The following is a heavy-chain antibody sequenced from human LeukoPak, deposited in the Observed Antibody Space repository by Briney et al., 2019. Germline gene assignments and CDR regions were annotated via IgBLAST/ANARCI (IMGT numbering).Heavy chain of an antibody. CDR2: ISSSSSYI. CDR1: GFTFSSYS. CDR3: ASNRGLAAAGTWYFDY. J-gene: IGHJ4*02. Sequence: PGGSLRLSCAASGFTFSSYSMNCVRQAPGKGLEWVSSISSSSSYIYYADSVKGRFTISRDNAKNSLYLQMNSLRAEDTAVYYCASNRGLAAAGTWYFDYWGQGTLVTVSS. V-gene: IGHV3-21*01. D-gene: IGHD6-13*01.